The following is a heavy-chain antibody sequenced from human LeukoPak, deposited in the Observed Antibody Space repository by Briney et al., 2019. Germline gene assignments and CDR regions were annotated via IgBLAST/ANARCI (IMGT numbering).Heavy chain of an antibody. CDR2: ISGSGGST. D-gene: IGHD3-3*01. CDR3: AKAELGVDTFFDY. J-gene: IGHJ4*02. Sequence: GGSLRLSCAASGFTFSTYWMSWVRQAPGKGLEWVSAISGSGGSTYYADSVKGRFTISRDNSKNTLYLQMNSLRAEDTAVYYCAKAELGVDTFFDYWGQGTLVTVSS. CDR1: GFTFSTYW. V-gene: IGHV3-23*01.